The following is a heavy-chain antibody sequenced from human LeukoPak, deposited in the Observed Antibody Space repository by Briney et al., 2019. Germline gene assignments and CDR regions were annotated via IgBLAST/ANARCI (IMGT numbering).Heavy chain of an antibody. CDR2: MNPNSGNT. Sequence: ASVKVSRKASGYTFTSYDINWVRQATGQGLEWMGWMNPNSGNTGYAQKFQGRVTMTRNTSISTAYMELSSLRSEDTAVYYCARGGPTTYYYDSSGPNDYWGQGTLVTVSS. D-gene: IGHD3-22*01. CDR1: GYTFTSYD. J-gene: IGHJ4*02. V-gene: IGHV1-8*01. CDR3: ARGGPTTYYYDSSGPNDY.